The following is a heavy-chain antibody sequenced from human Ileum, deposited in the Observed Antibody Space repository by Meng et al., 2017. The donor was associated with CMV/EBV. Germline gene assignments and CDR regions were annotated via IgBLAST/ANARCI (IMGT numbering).Heavy chain of an antibody. CDR1: HFNFHDYS. CDR2: INWDGSST. D-gene: IGHD6-19*01. Sequence: GGSLRLSCAASHFNFHDYSMHWVRQLPGKGMEWVSFINWDGSSTKYADSVKGRFTISRDNSKNSVYLQMNSLRAEDSALYYCAKGLGGGSWSFDFWGQGRLVNVAS. J-gene: IGHJ4*02. V-gene: IGHV3-43*01. CDR3: AKGLGGGSWSFDF.